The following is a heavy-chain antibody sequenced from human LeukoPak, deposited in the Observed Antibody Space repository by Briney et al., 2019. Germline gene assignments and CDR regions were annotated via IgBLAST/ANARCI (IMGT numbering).Heavy chain of an antibody. D-gene: IGHD2-21*01. Sequence: SETLSLTCAFYGGSFSGYSLTWIRQPPGKGLEWIGEINHSGINHFNPPLKSRVTISADTSKKQVFLNLSAVTAADTAVYYCAKKKVDVVGNQYYYYYGLDVWGQGTTVTVSS. V-gene: IGHV4-34*01. CDR1: GGSFSGYS. CDR2: INHSGIN. CDR3: AKKKVDVVGNQYYYYYGLDV. J-gene: IGHJ6*02.